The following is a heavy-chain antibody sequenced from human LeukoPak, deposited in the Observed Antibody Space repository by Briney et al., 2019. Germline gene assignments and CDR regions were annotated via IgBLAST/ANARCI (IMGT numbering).Heavy chain of an antibody. D-gene: IGHD6-19*01. CDR2: INPSGGST. CDR1: GYTFTSYY. Sequence: ASVKVSCKASGYTFTSYYMHLVRQAPGQGLEWMGIINPSGGSTSYAQKFQGRVTMTRDTSTSTAYMELSRLRSDDTAVYYCARVWGAVAGTDYFDYWGQGTLVTVSS. CDR3: ARVWGAVAGTDYFDY. V-gene: IGHV1-46*01. J-gene: IGHJ4*02.